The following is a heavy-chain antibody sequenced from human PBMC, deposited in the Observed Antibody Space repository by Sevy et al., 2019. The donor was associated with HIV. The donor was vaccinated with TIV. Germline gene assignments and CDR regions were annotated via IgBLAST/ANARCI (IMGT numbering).Heavy chain of an antibody. D-gene: IGHD6-19*01. CDR3: AKDRRQWLVGSLFDY. CDR1: GFTFSSYE. CDR2: ISSSGSTI. J-gene: IGHJ4*02. V-gene: IGHV3-48*03. Sequence: GGSLRLSCAASGFTFSSYEMNWVRQAPGKGLEWVSYISSSGSTIYYADSVKGRFTISRDNAKNSLYLQMNSLRAEDTAVYYCAKDRRQWLVGSLFDYWGQGTLVTVSS.